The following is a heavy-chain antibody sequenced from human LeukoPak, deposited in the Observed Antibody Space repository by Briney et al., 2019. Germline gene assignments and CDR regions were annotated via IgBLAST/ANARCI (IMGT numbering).Heavy chain of an antibody. CDR2: ISSIGSTI. Sequence: GGSLTLSCAPSGFTFSSYEMNWVRQAPGRGLEWVSYISSIGSTIYYADSVKGRFTISRDDAKNSLSLQMNSLRVEDTAVYYCARSGIKMVRGVIIKSPYHMDVWGKGTTVTVSS. CDR3: ARSGIKMVRGVIIKSPYHMDV. D-gene: IGHD3-10*01. CDR1: GFTFSSYE. J-gene: IGHJ6*03. V-gene: IGHV3-48*03.